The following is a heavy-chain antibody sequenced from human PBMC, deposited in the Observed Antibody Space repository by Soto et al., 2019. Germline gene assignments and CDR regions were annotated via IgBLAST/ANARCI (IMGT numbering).Heavy chain of an antibody. J-gene: IGHJ4*02. CDR2: IYQSGNT. Sequence: SETLSLTCIVSNYSVSSGYHWGWIRQPPGKGLEGIGTIYQSGNTYQNPSLKSRVILSIDTSKNQFSLNLRNVTAADTAVYYCVRGKVNFDFWGKGILVTVSS. V-gene: IGHV4-38-2*02. CDR3: VRGKVNFDF. CDR1: NYSVSSGYH.